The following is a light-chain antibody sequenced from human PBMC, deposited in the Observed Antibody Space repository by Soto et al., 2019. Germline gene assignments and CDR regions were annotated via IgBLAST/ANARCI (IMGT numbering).Light chain of an antibody. Sequence: EIVLTQAPATLSFSRGERATLSCSASQSVSSYLAWYQQKPGQAPRLLISAATNRATGIPARFSGSGSRTDFTLTISSLEPEDFAVYYCQQRSNWPFTLGPGTKVDIK. J-gene: IGKJ3*01. CDR1: QSVSSY. CDR2: AAT. CDR3: QQRSNWPFT. V-gene: IGKV3-11*01.